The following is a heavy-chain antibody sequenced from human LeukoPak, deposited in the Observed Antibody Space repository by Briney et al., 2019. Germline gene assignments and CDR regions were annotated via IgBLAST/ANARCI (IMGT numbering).Heavy chain of an antibody. V-gene: IGHV3-9*01. CDR2: ISWNSGSI. Sequence: GGSLRLSCAASGFTFDDYAMHWVRQAPGKGLEWVSGISWNSGSIGYADSVKGRFTISRDNAKNSLYLQMNSLRAEDTALYYCAKDMGDGYKLSWGQGTLVTVSS. CDR3: AKDMGDGYKLS. CDR1: GFTFDDYA. D-gene: IGHD5-24*01. J-gene: IGHJ4*02.